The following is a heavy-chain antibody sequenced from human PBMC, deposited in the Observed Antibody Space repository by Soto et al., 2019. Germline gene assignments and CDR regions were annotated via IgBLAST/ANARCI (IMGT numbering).Heavy chain of an antibody. CDR3: AKDSAGWQLDYFDY. Sequence: PGGSLRLSCAASGFTFSSYEMNWVRQAPVKGLEWVSDISGSGGRTYYADSVKGRFTISRDNSKNTLYLQMNSLRAEDTALYYCAKDSAGWQLDYFDYWGQGTLVTVSS. D-gene: IGHD6-6*01. J-gene: IGHJ4*02. CDR2: ISGSGGRT. V-gene: IGHV3-23*01. CDR1: GFTFSSYE.